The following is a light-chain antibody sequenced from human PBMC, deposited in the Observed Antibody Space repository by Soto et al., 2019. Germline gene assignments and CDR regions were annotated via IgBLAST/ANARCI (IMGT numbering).Light chain of an antibody. Sequence: DIQMTQSPSTLSASVGDRVTITCRASQSVRSWLAWYQQKPGRDAKFLIYDASSLESGVLSRFSGSGSGTEFTLSISNLQPDDFATYYCQQYDNYPLTFGGGTKVDIK. CDR1: QSVRSW. CDR3: QQYDNYPLT. CDR2: DAS. J-gene: IGKJ4*01. V-gene: IGKV1-5*01.